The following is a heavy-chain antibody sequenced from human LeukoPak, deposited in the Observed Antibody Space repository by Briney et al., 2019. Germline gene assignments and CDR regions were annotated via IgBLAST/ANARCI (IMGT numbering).Heavy chain of an antibody. D-gene: IGHD3-16*01. CDR1: GFTFSSYG. J-gene: IGHJ3*02. V-gene: IGHV3-33*01. CDR2: IWYDGSNK. Sequence: PGGSLRLSCAAPGFTFSSYGMHWVRQAPGKGLEWVAVIWYDGSNKYYADSVKGRFTISRDNFKNTLYLQMNRLRAEDTPVYYCAREITLDAFDIWGQGTMVTVSS. CDR3: AREITLDAFDI.